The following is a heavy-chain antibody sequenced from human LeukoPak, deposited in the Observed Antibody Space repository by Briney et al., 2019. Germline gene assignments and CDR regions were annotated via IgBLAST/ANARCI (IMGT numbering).Heavy chain of an antibody. V-gene: IGHV4-30-2*01. J-gene: IGHJ3*02. CDR3: ASYGDTGPGNAFDI. Sequence: PSETLSLTCAVSGGSISSGGYSWSWIRQPPGKGLEWIGYIYHSGSTYYNPSLKSRVTISVDRSKNQSSLKLSSVTAADTAVYYCASYGDTGPGNAFDIWGQGTMVTVSS. CDR1: GGSISSGGYS. D-gene: IGHD4-17*01. CDR2: IYHSGST.